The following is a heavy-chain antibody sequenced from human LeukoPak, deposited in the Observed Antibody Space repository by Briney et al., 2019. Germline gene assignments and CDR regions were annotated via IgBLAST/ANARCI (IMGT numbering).Heavy chain of an antibody. CDR2: IYYSGST. V-gene: IGHV4-30-4*01. D-gene: IGHD3-22*01. J-gene: IGHJ4*02. CDR1: GGSISSGDYY. Sequence: KSSETLSLTCTVSGGSISSGDYYWSWIRQPPGKGLEWIGYIYYSGSTYYNPSLKSRVTLSVDTSKNQFSLKLSSVTAADTAVYYCARVAPSWQLITYFDYWGQGTLVTVSS. CDR3: ARVAPSWQLITYFDY.